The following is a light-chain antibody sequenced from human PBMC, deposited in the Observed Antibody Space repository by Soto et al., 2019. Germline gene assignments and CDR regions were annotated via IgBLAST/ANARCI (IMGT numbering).Light chain of an antibody. Sequence: EIVLTQSPATLSLSPGERATLSCRATENINNYLACYQQKPGQAPRLLIYDVFNRATGIPARFSGSGSGTDFTLTISSLEPEDFAVYYCQQRSKWPLTFGGGTKVEIK. CDR1: ENINNY. V-gene: IGKV3-11*01. CDR2: DVF. J-gene: IGKJ4*01. CDR3: QQRSKWPLT.